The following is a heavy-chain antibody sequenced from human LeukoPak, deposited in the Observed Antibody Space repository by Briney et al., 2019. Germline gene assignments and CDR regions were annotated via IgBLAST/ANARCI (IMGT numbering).Heavy chain of an antibody. D-gene: IGHD2-21*01. J-gene: IGHJ4*02. Sequence: SVKVSCKASGGTFSSYAISWVRQVPGQGLEWMGRIIPIFGTANYAQKFQGRVTITTDESASTAYMELSSLRSEDTAVYYCARDRLGGGDYYIDYWGQGTLVTVSS. CDR3: ARDRLGGGDYYIDY. CDR1: GGTFSSYA. CDR2: IIPIFGTA. V-gene: IGHV1-69*05.